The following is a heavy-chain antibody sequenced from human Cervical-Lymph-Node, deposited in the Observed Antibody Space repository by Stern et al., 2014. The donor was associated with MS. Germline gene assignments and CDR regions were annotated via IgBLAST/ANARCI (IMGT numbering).Heavy chain of an antibody. CDR3: ARTRYSSSWYTFDP. J-gene: IGHJ5*02. D-gene: IGHD6-13*01. V-gene: IGHV5-51*03. CDR2: IQPGDSET. CDR1: GYSFTSYY. Sequence: VQLVESGAEVKKPGESLKISCTGSGYSFTSYYILWVRHVPGKGLEWMGIIQPGDSETRYSPSFQGQVTISADKSINTAYLQWRSLKASDTAMYYCARTRYSSSWYTFDPWGQGTLGTVSS.